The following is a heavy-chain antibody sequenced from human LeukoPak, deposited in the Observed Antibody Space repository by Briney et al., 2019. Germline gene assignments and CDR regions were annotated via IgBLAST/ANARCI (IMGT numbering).Heavy chain of an antibody. D-gene: IGHD5-12*01. CDR2: ISGSGGST. CDR3: ANGQVATIGFFYYYGMDV. CDR1: GFTFNIYA. V-gene: IGHV3-23*01. J-gene: IGHJ6*02. Sequence: GGSLRLSCAVSGFTFNIYAMSWVRQAPGKGLEWVSAISGSGGSTYYADSVKGRFTISRDNSKNTLYLQMNSLRAEDTAVYYCANGQVATIGFFYYYGMDVWGQGTTVTVSS.